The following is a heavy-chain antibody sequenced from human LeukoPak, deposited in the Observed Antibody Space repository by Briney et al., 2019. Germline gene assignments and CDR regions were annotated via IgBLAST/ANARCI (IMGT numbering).Heavy chain of an antibody. V-gene: IGHV3-74*01. CDR2: INRDGSTT. J-gene: IGHJ4*02. D-gene: IGHD5-18*01. Sequence: GGSLRLSCATSTFTFCTYCTHGGRQAPRKGLVWVSHINRDGSTTSYADCVMGRFTISSENAKNTLYLQMNSLRAAETAVYFCARGAGYGVFDYWGQGTLVIVSS. CDR1: TFTFCTYC. CDR3: ARGAGYGVFDY.